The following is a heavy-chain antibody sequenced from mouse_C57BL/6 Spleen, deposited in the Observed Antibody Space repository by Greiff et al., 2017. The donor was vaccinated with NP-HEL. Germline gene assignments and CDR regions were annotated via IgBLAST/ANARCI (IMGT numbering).Heavy chain of an antibody. Sequence: EVQLQQSGPELVKPGASVKISCKASGYTFTDYYMNWVKQSHGKSLEWIGDINPNNGGTSYNQKFKGKATLTVDKSSSTAYMELRSLTSEDSAVYYCASRGGYGSSIDYWGQGTTLTVSS. CDR1: GYTFTDYY. V-gene: IGHV1-26*01. CDR3: ASRGGYGSSIDY. CDR2: INPNNGGT. J-gene: IGHJ2*01. D-gene: IGHD1-1*01.